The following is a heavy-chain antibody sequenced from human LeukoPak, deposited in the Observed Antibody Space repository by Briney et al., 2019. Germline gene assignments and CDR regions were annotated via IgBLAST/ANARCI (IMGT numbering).Heavy chain of an antibody. CDR3: AREPYYYDTKALGY. Sequence: GGSLRLSCAASGFTFSGYAMHWVCQAPGKGLEWVAIISYDGSNKYYADSVKGRFTISRDNSKNTLYLQMNSLRAEDTAVYYCAREPYYYDTKALGYWGQGTLVTVSS. J-gene: IGHJ4*02. CDR1: GFTFSGYA. D-gene: IGHD3-22*01. V-gene: IGHV3-30-3*01. CDR2: ISYDGSNK.